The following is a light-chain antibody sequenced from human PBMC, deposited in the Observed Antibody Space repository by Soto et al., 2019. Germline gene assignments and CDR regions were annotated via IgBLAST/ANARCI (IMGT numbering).Light chain of an antibody. CDR3: CSYAGSYGVV. J-gene: IGLJ2*01. CDR2: DVS. CDR1: SSDVGGYNY. Sequence: QSALTQPRSVSGSPGQSVTISCTGTSSDVGGYNYVSWYQQHPGKAPKLMIYDVSKRPPGVPDRFSGSKSGNTASLTISGLQAEDEADYYCCSYAGSYGVVFGGGTQLTVL. V-gene: IGLV2-11*01.